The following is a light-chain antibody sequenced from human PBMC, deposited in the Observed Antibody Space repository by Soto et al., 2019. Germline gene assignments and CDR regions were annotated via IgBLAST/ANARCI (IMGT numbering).Light chain of an antibody. CDR1: SSDVGANNY. V-gene: IGLV2-8*01. CDR3: SSYAGSNSV. Sequence: QSALTQPPSASGSPGQTVTISCTGTSSDVGANNYVSWYQQHPGKAPKLMIYEVTKRPSGVPDRFSGSKSGNTATLTVSGRQAEDEAGYYCSSYAGSNSVFRTGTTLSAL. J-gene: IGLJ1*01. CDR2: EVT.